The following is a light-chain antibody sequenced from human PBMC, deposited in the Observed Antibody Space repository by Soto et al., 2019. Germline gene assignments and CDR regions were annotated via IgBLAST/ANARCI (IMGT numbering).Light chain of an antibody. Sequence: EIVLTQSPATLSLSPGERATLSCRASQSVSSYLAWFQQKPGQAPRLLIYDASKRATGIPARFRGSGFGTDYTLTISSLEPEDFAVYYCQQRSKGRTFGPGTKVEIK. CDR3: QQRSKGRT. CDR2: DAS. CDR1: QSVSSY. J-gene: IGKJ1*01. V-gene: IGKV3-11*01.